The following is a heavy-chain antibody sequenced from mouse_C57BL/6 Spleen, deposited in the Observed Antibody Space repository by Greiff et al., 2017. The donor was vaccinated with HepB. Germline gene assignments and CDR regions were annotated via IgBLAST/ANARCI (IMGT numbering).Heavy chain of an antibody. Sequence: ESGPGLVKPSQSLSLTCSVTGYSITSGYYWNWIRQFPGNKLEWMGYISYDGSNNYNPSLKNRISITRDTSKNQFFLKLNSVTTEDTATYYCARGGGRDAMDYWGQGTSVTVSS. V-gene: IGHV3-6*01. CDR2: ISYDGSN. CDR1: GYSITSGYY. CDR3: ARGGGRDAMDY. J-gene: IGHJ4*01. D-gene: IGHD3-3*01.